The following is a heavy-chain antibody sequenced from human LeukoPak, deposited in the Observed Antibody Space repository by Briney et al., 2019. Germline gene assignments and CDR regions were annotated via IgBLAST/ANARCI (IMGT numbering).Heavy chain of an antibody. Sequence: ASVKVSCKVSGYTLTELSMHWVRQAPGKGLEWMGGFDPEDGETIYAQKFQGRVTMTEDTSTDTAYMELNSLRAEDTAVYYCAREREELYSSSSDYFDYWGQGTLVTVSS. CDR2: FDPEDGET. V-gene: IGHV1-24*01. CDR3: AREREELYSSSSDYFDY. CDR1: GYTLTELS. D-gene: IGHD6-6*01. J-gene: IGHJ4*02.